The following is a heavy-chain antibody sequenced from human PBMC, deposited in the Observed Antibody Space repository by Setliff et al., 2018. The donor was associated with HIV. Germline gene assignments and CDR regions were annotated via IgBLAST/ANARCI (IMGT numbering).Heavy chain of an antibody. J-gene: IGHJ4*02. V-gene: IGHV4-4*07. CDR3: ARELEYSSGWFLVDY. Sequence: SETLSLTCTVSGGSISNYYWSWIRQPAGKGLEWIGRIHSSGSANYSPSLESRVTMSIDTSKSQFSLRLTSVTAADTAVYYCARELEYSSGWFLVDYWGQGALVTVSS. D-gene: IGHD6-19*01. CDR2: IHSSGSA. CDR1: GGSISNYY.